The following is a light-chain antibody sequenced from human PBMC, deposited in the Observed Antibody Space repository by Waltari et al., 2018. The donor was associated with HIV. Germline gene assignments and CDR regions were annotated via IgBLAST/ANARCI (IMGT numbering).Light chain of an antibody. V-gene: IGKV3D-20*02. CDR3: QHRGPWRS. Sequence: DSVLTQSPGSLSLPAGKTATLTCRASQNIENRLAWYKFKPGRPPLLLIFDASRRASAGPDRCSGSGYETNFSRTLSNRRPCDSALYFCQHRGPWRSFGGGTRVEI. J-gene: IGKJ4*01. CDR2: DAS. CDR1: QNIENR.